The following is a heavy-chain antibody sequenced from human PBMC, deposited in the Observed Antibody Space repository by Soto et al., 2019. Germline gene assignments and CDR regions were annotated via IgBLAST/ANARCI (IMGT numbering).Heavy chain of an antibody. CDR2: IYYSGST. D-gene: IGHD5-12*01. J-gene: IGHJ4*02. CDR3: VRHAQWIIRAY. Sequence: PSETLSLTCTVSGGSISSYYWSWIRQPPGKGLEWIGYIYYSGSTDYNPSLQSRVTMLVDTSKNQFSLKLSSVTAADTAVYYCVRHAQWIIRAYWGQGSLVTVFS. V-gene: IGHV4-59*08. CDR1: GGSISSYY.